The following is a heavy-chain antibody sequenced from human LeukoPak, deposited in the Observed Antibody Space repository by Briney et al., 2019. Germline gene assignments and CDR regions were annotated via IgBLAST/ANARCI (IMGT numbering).Heavy chain of an antibody. D-gene: IGHD3-3*01. CDR2: IIPIFGTA. Sequence: ASVKVSCKASGGTFSSYAISWVRQAPGQGLEWMGGIIPIFGTANYAQKFQGRVTITTDESTSTAHMELSSLRSEDTAVYYCARTGITIFGVANNWFDPWGQGTLVTVSS. J-gene: IGHJ5*02. CDR1: GGTFSSYA. V-gene: IGHV1-69*05. CDR3: ARTGITIFGVANNWFDP.